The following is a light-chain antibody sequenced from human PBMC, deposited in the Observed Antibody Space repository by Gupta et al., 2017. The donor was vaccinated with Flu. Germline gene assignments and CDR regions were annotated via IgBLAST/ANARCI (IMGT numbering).Light chain of an antibody. J-gene: IGKJ1*01. CDR2: DAS. Sequence: PSSLSASVGDRVTITCRARQRISSYLNWYQQKPGKAPKLLIYDASRGKSGVPSRFSGSGYGTDFTLTISRRQPEDFATYYCQQRDSTPRTFGQGTKVEIK. CDR3: QQRDSTPRT. V-gene: IGKV1-39*01. CDR1: QRISSY.